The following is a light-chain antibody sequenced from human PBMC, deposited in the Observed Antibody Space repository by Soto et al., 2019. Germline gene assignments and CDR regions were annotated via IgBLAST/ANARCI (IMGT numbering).Light chain of an antibody. CDR1: SSDVGSYNF. V-gene: IGLV2-23*02. J-gene: IGLJ2*01. Sequence: QSVLTQPASVSGSPGQSITISCTGTSSDVGSYNFVSWYQQHPGKAPKLMIYEVTKRPSGVSSRFSGSKSGNTASLTMSGLQAADEADYYCSSYAGSNTLVFGGGPKVTV. CDR3: SSYAGSNTLV. CDR2: EVT.